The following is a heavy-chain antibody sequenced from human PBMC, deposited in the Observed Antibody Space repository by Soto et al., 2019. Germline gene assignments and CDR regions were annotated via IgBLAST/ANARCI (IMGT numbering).Heavy chain of an antibody. V-gene: IGHV3-30-3*01. CDR1: GFTFSSYA. J-gene: IGHJ4*02. Sequence: GGSLRLSCAASGFTFSSYAMHWVRQAPGKGLEWVALISYDGSDKDYADSVKGRFTISKDKSSNTLYLQMNNLRAEDTAVYYCVKGAWLDYSGQPTLVTVSS. CDR2: ISYDGSDK. CDR3: VKGAWLDY. D-gene: IGHD6-19*01.